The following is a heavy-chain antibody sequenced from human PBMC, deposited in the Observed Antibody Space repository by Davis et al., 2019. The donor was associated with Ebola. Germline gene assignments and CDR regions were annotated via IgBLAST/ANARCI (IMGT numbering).Heavy chain of an antibody. CDR1: GFTVSSNY. CDR3: ARDSSKLVGASDFDY. J-gene: IGHJ4*02. CDR2: IYSGGST. V-gene: IGHV3-53*01. D-gene: IGHD1-26*01. Sequence: PGGSLRLSCAASGFTVSSNYMSWVRQAPGKGLEWVSVIYSGGSTYYADSVKGRFTISRDNAKNSLYLQMNSLRAEDTAVYYCARDSSKLVGASDFDYWGQGTLVTVSS.